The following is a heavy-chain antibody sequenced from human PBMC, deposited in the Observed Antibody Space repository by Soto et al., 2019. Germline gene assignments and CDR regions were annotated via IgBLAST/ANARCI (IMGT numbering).Heavy chain of an antibody. V-gene: IGHV4-30-4*01. CDR3: ARDATYYDFWSGSSKPPAPNDYYGMDV. CDR1: GGSISSGDYY. CDR2: IYYSGST. J-gene: IGHJ6*02. D-gene: IGHD3-3*01. Sequence: PSETLSLTCTVSGGSISSGDYYWSWIRQPPGKGLEWIGYIYYSGSTYYNPSLKSRVTISVDTSKNQFSLKLSSVTAADTAVYYCARDATYYDFWSGSSKPPAPNDYYGMDVWGQGTTVTVSS.